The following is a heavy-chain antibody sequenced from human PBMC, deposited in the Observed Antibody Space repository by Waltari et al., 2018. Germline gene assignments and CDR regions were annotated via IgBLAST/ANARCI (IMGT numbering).Heavy chain of an antibody. Sequence: QVQLQESGPGLVKPSETLSLTCTVSGGSIDTYYWSWLRQPPGKGLEWIAYIFSSGTTYYNPSLESRVTISVDTSKNQFSLNLNSVTAADTALYYCARFNPRSGNYFLDYWGQGTLVTVSS. CDR1: GGSIDTYY. D-gene: IGHD3-10*01. CDR2: IFSSGTT. J-gene: IGHJ4*02. CDR3: ARFNPRSGNYFLDY. V-gene: IGHV4-59*01.